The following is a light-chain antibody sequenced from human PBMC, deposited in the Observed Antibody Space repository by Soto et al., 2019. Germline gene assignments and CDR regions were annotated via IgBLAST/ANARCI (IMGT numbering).Light chain of an antibody. J-gene: IGLJ1*01. CDR2: SVS. Sequence: ALTQPASVSGSPGQSITISGSGTSSDIGAYDHVAWFQQFPGKTPKLVIYSVSNRPSGVSYRFSGSKSGNTASLTISGLQADDEADYYCISYTVSRSYVFGPGTKVTVL. CDR3: ISYTVSRSYV. V-gene: IGLV2-14*01. CDR1: SSDIGAYDH.